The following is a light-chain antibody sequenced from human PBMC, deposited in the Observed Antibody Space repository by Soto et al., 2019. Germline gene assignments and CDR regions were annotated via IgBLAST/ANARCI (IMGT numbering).Light chain of an antibody. J-gene: IGLJ2*01. CDR3: SSWTSSTTQV. CDR2: EVN. Sequence: SVLTQPASVSGSPGQSIPISCTGTSSDVGGYNFVSWYQQHPGKAPKLMIFEVNNRPSGVSNRFSGSKSGNTASLTISGLQAEDEADYYCSSWTSSTTQVLGGGTKLTVL. V-gene: IGLV2-14*01. CDR1: SSDVGGYNF.